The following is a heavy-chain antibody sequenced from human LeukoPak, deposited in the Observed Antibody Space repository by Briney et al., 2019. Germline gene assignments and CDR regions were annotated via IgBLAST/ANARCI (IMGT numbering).Heavy chain of an antibody. CDR1: GFTFSSYA. Sequence: GGSLRLSCAASGFTFSSYAMHWVRQAPGKGLEWVAVMSYDESNKYYADSVKGRFTISRDNSKNSLYLQMNSLRAEDTAVYYCARIGVYDLDAPSWGQGTLVTVSS. CDR2: MSYDESNK. CDR3: ARIGVYDLDAPS. V-gene: IGHV3-30-3*01. D-gene: IGHD5/OR15-5a*01. J-gene: IGHJ4*02.